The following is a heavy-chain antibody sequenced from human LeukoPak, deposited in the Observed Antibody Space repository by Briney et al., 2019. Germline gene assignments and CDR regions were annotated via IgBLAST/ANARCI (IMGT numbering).Heavy chain of an antibody. CDR3: ARGPSIAVALDP. D-gene: IGHD6-19*01. CDR1: GGSISSYY. Sequence: SGTLSLTCTVSGGSISSYYWSWIRQPPGKGLEWIGYICYSGSTNYNPSLKSRVTISVDTSKNQFSLKLSSVTAADTAVYYCARGPSIAVALDPWGQGTLVTVSS. J-gene: IGHJ5*02. V-gene: IGHV4-59*12. CDR2: ICYSGST.